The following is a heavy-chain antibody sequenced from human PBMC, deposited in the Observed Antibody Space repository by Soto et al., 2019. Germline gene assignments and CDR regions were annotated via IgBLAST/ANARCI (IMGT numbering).Heavy chain of an antibody. Sequence: PGGSLRLSCAASGFTFRNYGMNWVRQAPGKGLEWVSYIGISSSTIYYADSVKGRVTIARDNSKNTLYLQMNSLRAEDTAVYYCAIDSERVIAAAGGRRIDYWGQGTLVTVSS. CDR2: IGISSSTI. CDR3: AIDSERVIAAAGGRRIDY. J-gene: IGHJ4*02. D-gene: IGHD6-13*01. V-gene: IGHV3-48*01. CDR1: GFTFRNYG.